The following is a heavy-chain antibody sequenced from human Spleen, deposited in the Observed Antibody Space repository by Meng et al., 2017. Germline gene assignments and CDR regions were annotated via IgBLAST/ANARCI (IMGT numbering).Heavy chain of an antibody. CDR1: GGSISSSNW. D-gene: IGHD1-14*01. CDR2: IYHSGIT. J-gene: IGHJ4*02. CDR3: ARDPTGGEDHQRV. Sequence: QVQLQQWGAGLLKPSETLSLTCAVHGGSISSSNWWSWVRQPPGKGLEWIGKIYHSGITIYNPSLKSRVTMSVDNSKNQFSLKLNSMTAADTAVYYCARDPTGGEDHQRVWGQGTLVTVSS. V-gene: IGHV4-4*02.